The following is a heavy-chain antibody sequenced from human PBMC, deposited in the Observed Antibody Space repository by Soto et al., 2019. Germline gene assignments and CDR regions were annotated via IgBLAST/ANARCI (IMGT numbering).Heavy chain of an antibody. D-gene: IGHD6-6*01. CDR3: TKSSGGSSSVGMDY. V-gene: IGHV3-30*04. J-gene: IGHJ4*02. CDR1: GSIFKNYA. CDR2: PTRDGYNH. Sequence: PGGSLRLSCAGSGSIFKNYALNGVRRAPGKGLEWVASPTRDGYNHKHADSVKGRFTISRDNSRDTLSLQMTALRTEDSSIYYCTKSSGGSSSVGMDYWGQGTRGTVSS.